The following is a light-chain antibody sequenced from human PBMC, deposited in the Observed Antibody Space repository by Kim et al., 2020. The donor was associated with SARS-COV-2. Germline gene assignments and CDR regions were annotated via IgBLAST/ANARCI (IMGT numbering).Light chain of an antibody. CDR2: DTS. CDR1: QGISNF. V-gene: IGKV1D-13*01. J-gene: IGKJ4*01. Sequence: IELTQSPATLSVSAGDRATISCRASQGISNFLAWYQQKPGQAPTLLIYDTSNMPSGVPSRFSGSGSGTDFTLTISSLQPEDFATYYCQQYNNYPLTFGEGTKVDIK. CDR3: QQYNNYPLT.